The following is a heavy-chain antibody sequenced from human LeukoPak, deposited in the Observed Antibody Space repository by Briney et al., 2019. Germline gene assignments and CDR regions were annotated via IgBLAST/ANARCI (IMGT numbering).Heavy chain of an antibody. D-gene: IGHD2-15*01. Sequence: PSETLSLTCTVSGGSISSYYWSWIRQPPGKGLEWLGYNYYSGSTNYNPSLKSRVTISVDTSKNQFSLKLSSVTAADTAVYYCARVDGSCSGGSCPSGNWFDPWGQGTLVTVSS. V-gene: IGHV4-59*01. CDR3: ARVDGSCSGGSCPSGNWFDP. CDR1: GGSISSYY. CDR2: NYYSGST. J-gene: IGHJ5*02.